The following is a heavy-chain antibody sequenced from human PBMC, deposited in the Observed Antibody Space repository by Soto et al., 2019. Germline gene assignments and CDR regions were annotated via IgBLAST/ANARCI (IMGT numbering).Heavy chain of an antibody. CDR1: GFTFSSYS. D-gene: IGHD3-22*01. V-gene: IGHV3-21*01. Sequence: EVQLVESGGGLVKPGGSLRLSCAASGFTFSSYSMNWVRQAPGKGLEWVSSISSSSSYIYYADSVKCRFTISRDNAKNSLYLQMNSLRAEDTAVYYCARDNYDSSGIFDYWGQGTLVTVSS. CDR2: ISSSSSYI. CDR3: ARDNYDSSGIFDY. J-gene: IGHJ4*02.